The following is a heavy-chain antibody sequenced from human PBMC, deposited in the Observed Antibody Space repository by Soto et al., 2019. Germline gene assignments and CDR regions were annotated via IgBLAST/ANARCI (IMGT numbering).Heavy chain of an antibody. Sequence: QVQLQESGPGLVKPSQTLSLTCTVSGGSISSGGYYWSWIRQHPGKGLEWIGYIYYSGSTYYNPSLRCRVTISVDTSKNQFCLKLSSVTAAETAVYYCARDEQRLTQGDAFDIWGQGTMVAVSS. J-gene: IGHJ3*02. CDR1: GGSISSGGYY. V-gene: IGHV4-31*03. CDR2: IYYSGST. D-gene: IGHD6-25*01. CDR3: ARDEQRLTQGDAFDI.